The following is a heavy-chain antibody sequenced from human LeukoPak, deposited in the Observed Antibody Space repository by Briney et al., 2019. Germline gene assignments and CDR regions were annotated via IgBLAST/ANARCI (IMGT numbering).Heavy chain of an antibody. CDR1: GYTFTNYA. CDR3: ARDGGDCGDYGDY. J-gene: IGHJ4*02. Sequence: ASVKVSCKASGYTFTNYAMHWVRQAPGQRLEWMGWINAGNGNTKYSQEFQGRVTITRDTSASTAYMELSSLRSDDTAVYYCARDGGDCGDYGDYWGQGTLVTVSS. V-gene: IGHV1-3*01. D-gene: IGHD4-17*01. CDR2: INAGNGNT.